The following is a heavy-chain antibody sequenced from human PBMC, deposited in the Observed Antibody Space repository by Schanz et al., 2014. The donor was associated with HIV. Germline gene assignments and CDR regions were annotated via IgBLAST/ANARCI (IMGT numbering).Heavy chain of an antibody. D-gene: IGHD2-8*01. J-gene: IGHJ6*02. V-gene: IGHV3-11*01. CDR2: ISHTSATI. Sequence: QVQLVASGGGLVKPGGSLRLSCAASGFSFSDYYINWIRQAPGQGLEWLSYISHTSATIYYLDSVRGRFTISRDNAKNSVYLQMDSLRVEDTAVYYCANSGYCISGICYTRGDGMDVWGQGTTVTVSS. CDR3: ANSGYCISGICYTRGDGMDV. CDR1: GFSFSDYY.